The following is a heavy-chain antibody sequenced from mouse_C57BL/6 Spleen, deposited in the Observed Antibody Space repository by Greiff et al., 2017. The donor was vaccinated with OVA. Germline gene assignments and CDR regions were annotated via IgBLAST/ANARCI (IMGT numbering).Heavy chain of an antibody. CDR3: TATVVALDY. J-gene: IGHJ2*01. D-gene: IGHD1-1*01. Sequence: QVQLKQSGAELVRPGASVTLSCKASGYTFTDYEMHWVKQTPVHGLEWIGAIDPETGGTAYNQKFKGKAILTADKSSSTAYMELRSLTSEDSAVYYCTATVVALDYWGQGTTLTVSS. CDR2: IDPETGGT. CDR1: GYTFTDYE. V-gene: IGHV1-15*01.